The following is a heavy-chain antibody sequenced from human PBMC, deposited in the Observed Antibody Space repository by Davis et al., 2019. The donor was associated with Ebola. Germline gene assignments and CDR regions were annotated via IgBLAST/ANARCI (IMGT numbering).Heavy chain of an antibody. D-gene: IGHD5-18*01. CDR3: AKDRLRYSYGPGYFDY. CDR2: ISSSSSYI. V-gene: IGHV3-21*01. J-gene: IGHJ4*02. Sequence: PSETLSLTCTVSGDSISPYFWNWIRQPPGKGLEWVSSISSSSSYIYYADSVKGRFTISRDNSKNTLCLQMNSLRAEDTAVYYCAKDRLRYSYGPGYFDYWGQGTLVTVSS. CDR1: GDSISPYF.